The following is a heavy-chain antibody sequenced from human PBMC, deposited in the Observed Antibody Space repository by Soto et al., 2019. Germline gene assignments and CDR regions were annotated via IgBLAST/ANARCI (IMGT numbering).Heavy chain of an antibody. Sequence: SETLSVTCAVYGGSFSGYYWSWIRQPPGKGLEWIGEINHSGSTNYNPSLKSRVTISVDTSKNQFSLKLSSVTAADTAVYYCARGVRTIFGVVKGYYYYMDVWGKGTTVPVS. V-gene: IGHV4-34*01. CDR1: GGSFSGYY. CDR3: ARGVRTIFGVVKGYYYYMDV. CDR2: INHSGST. D-gene: IGHD3-3*01. J-gene: IGHJ6*03.